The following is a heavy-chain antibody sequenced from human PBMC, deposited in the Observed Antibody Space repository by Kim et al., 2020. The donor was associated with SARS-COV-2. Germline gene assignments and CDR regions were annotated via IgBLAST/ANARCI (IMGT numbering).Heavy chain of an antibody. Sequence: GGSLRLSCAASGFTFSDYYMNWIRQAPGKGLEWISYISSTGSTIYYADSVKGRFTISRDNDKNSLYLQMNSLRAEDTVVYYCARVRVGLYYFDYWGQGTLVTVSS. CDR2: ISSTGSTI. CDR3: ARVRVGLYYFDY. J-gene: IGHJ4*02. V-gene: IGHV3-11*01. D-gene: IGHD3-10*01. CDR1: GFTFSDYY.